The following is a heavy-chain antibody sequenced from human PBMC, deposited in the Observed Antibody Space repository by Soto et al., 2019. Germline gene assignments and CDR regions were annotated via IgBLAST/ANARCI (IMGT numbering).Heavy chain of an antibody. V-gene: IGHV1-69*12. CDR1: GGTFSNYP. CDR3: ARGNHRWLQLWYFDL. J-gene: IGHJ2*01. CDR2: IIPIFGTV. Sequence: QVQLVQSGAEVKKPGSSVKVSCKASGGTFSNYPISWVRQAPGQGLEWMGGIIPIFGTVNYAQKFQGRVTITADESTSTAYMALNSLRSEDTAVYYCARGNHRWLQLWYFDLWGRGTLVTVSS. D-gene: IGHD5-12*01.